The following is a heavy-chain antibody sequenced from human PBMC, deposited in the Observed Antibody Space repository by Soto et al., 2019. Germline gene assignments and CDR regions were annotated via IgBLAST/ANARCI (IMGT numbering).Heavy chain of an antibody. CDR3: ARDKDWAFDY. CDR1: GFTVSSNY. V-gene: IGHV3-66*01. Sequence: GGSLRLSCAASGFTVSSNYMSWVRQAPGKGLEWVSLIYSGGTTYYADSVKGRFTISRDNSKNTLYLQMNSLRAEDTAVYYCARDKDWAFDYWGQGTQVTVSS. J-gene: IGHJ4*02. CDR2: IYSGGTT. D-gene: IGHD3-9*01.